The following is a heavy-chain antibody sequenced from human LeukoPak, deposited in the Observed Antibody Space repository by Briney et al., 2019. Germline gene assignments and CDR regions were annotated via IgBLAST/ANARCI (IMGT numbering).Heavy chain of an antibody. Sequence: PSETLSLTCTVSGGSISSSSYYWGWIRQPPGKGLEWIGSIYYSGSTYYNPSLKSRVTISVDTSKNQFSLKLSSVTAADTAVYYCARGDYDILTGYCLDYWGQGTLVTVSS. CDR1: GGSISSSSYY. D-gene: IGHD3-9*01. CDR3: ARGDYDILTGYCLDY. V-gene: IGHV4-39*01. J-gene: IGHJ4*02. CDR2: IYYSGST.